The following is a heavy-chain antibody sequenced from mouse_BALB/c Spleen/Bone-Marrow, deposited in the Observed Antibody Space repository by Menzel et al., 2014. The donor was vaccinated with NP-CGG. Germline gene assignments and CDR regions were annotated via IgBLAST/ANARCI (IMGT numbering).Heavy chain of an antibody. CDR3: ARHGYYGSRAMDY. CDR1: GFTFSSYT. Sequence: VQLKESGGGLVRPGGSLKLSCAASGFTFSSYTMSWVRPTPEKRLEWVAYISNGGGSTYYPDTVKGRFTISRDNAKNTLYLQMSSLKSEDTAMYYCARHGYYGSRAMDYWGQGTSVTVSS. CDR2: ISNGGGST. J-gene: IGHJ4*01. V-gene: IGHV5-12-2*01. D-gene: IGHD1-1*01.